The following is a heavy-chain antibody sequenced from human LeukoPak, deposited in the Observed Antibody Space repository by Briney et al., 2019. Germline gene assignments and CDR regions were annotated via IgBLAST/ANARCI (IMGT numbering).Heavy chain of an antibody. CDR3: ARASLSYSSGWYSYYFDY. V-gene: IGHV4-61*02. J-gene: IGHJ4*02. CDR2: IYTSGST. Sequence: SETLSLTCTVSGGSISSSSYYWSWIRQPAGKGLEWIGRIYTSGSTNYNPSLKSRVTMSVDTSKNQFSLKLSSVTAADTAVYYCARASLSYSSGWYSYYFDYWGQGTLVTVSS. D-gene: IGHD6-19*01. CDR1: GGSISSSSYY.